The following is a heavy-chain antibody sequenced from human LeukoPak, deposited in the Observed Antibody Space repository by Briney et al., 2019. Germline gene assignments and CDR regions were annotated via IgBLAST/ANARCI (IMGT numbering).Heavy chain of an antibody. J-gene: IGHJ4*02. D-gene: IGHD2-15*01. V-gene: IGHV3-49*04. CDR1: GFTFGDYA. Sequence: GRSLRLSCTASGFTFGDYAMSWVRQAPGKGLEWVGFIRSKAYGGTTEYAASVKGRFTISRDDSKSIAYLQMNSLKTEDTAVYYCTRARCGGSCYDFDYWGQGTPVTVSS. CDR3: TRARCGGSCYDFDY. CDR2: IRSKAYGGTT.